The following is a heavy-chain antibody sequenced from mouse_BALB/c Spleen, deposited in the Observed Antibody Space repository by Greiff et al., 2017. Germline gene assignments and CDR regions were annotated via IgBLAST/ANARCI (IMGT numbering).Heavy chain of an antibody. D-gene: IGHD2-2*01. Sequence: QVQLQQSGAELVRPGVSVKISCKGSGYTFTDYAMHWVKQSHAKSLEWIGVISTYYGDASYNQKFKGKATLTVDESSSTAYMQLSSLTSEDSAVYYCARGGYPPEYFDVWGAGTTVTVSS. CDR3: ARGGYPPEYFDV. CDR2: ISTYYGDA. V-gene: IGHV1S137*01. J-gene: IGHJ1*01. CDR1: GYTFTDYA.